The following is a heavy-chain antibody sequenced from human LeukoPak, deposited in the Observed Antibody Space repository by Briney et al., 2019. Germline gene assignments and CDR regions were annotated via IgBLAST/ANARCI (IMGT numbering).Heavy chain of an antibody. Sequence: GGSLRLSCAASGFIFSDYYMSWIRQAPGKGLEWVSGIGGSGGFITYYADSVKGRFTVSRDNSKNTLYLQMNSLRADDTAIYYCARDLGWLHYADWGQGTLVTVSS. J-gene: IGHJ4*02. CDR2: IGGSGGFIT. V-gene: IGHV3-23*01. CDR1: GFIFSDYY. D-gene: IGHD5-12*01. CDR3: ARDLGWLHYAD.